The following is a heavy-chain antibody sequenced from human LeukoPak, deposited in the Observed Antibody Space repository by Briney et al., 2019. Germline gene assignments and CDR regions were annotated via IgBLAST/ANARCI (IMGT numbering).Heavy chain of an antibody. V-gene: IGHV3-23*01. Sequence: QPGGSLRLSCAASGFTFSSYAMNWVRQAPGKGLEWVSTISGSGGSTYYADSVKGRFTISRDNSKNTLYLQMSSLRAEDTAVYYCVKESGFMVAPNSAFDIWGQGTMVTVSS. CDR1: GFTFSSYA. D-gene: IGHD4/OR15-4a*01. CDR3: VKESGFMVAPNSAFDI. CDR2: ISGSGGST. J-gene: IGHJ3*02.